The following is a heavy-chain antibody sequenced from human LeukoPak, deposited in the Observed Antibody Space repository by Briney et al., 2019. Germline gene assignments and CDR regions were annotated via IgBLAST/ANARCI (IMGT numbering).Heavy chain of an antibody. Sequence: GASVKVSCKASGYTFTGYYMHWVRQAPGQGLEWMGWINPNSGGTNYAQKLQGRVTMTTDTSTSTAYMELRSLRSDDTAVYYCARDHHSSVYDILTGYLDSPVWFDPWGQGTLVTVSS. CDR3: ARDHHSSVYDILTGYLDSPVWFDP. V-gene: IGHV1-2*02. CDR2: INPNSGGT. CDR1: GYTFTGYY. D-gene: IGHD3-9*01. J-gene: IGHJ5*02.